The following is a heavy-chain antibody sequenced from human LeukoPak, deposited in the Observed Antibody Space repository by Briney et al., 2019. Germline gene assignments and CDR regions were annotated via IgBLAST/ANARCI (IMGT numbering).Heavy chain of an antibody. CDR3: ARLLERRGSSYGYDY. Sequence: NPSETLSLTCTVSGGSISSSSYYWGWIRQPPGKGLEWIGSIYYSGSTYYNPSLKSRVTISVDTSKNQFSLKLSSVTAADTAVYYCARLLERRGSSYGYDYWGQGTLVTVSS. J-gene: IGHJ4*02. CDR1: GGSISSSSYY. CDR2: IYYSGST. V-gene: IGHV4-39*07. D-gene: IGHD5-18*01.